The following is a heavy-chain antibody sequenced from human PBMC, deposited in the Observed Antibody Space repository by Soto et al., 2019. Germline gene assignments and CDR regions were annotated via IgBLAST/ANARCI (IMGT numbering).Heavy chain of an antibody. CDR2: INPNSGGT. Sequence: ASVKVSCKASGYTFTGYYMHWVRQAPGQGLEWMGWINPNSGGTNYAQKFQGWVTMTRDTSTSTVYMELSSLRSEDTAVYYCARDWGEMATINFDYWGQGTLVTVSS. CDR3: ARDWGEMATINFDY. D-gene: IGHD5-12*01. CDR1: GYTFTGYY. V-gene: IGHV1-2*04. J-gene: IGHJ4*02.